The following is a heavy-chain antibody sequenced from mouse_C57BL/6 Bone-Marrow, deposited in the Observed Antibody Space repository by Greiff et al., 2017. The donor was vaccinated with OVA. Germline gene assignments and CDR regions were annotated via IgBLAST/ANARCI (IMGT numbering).Heavy chain of an antibody. CDR3: VSPGTDY. J-gene: IGHJ2*01. D-gene: IGHD4-1*01. CDR1: GFSFNTYA. CDR2: IRSKSNNYAT. Sequence: GGGLVQPKESLKLSCAASGFSFNTYAMNWVRQAPGKGLEWVARIRSKSNNYATYYADSVKDRFTISRDDSESMLYLQMNNLKTEDTAMYYCVSPGTDYWGQGTTLTVSS. V-gene: IGHV10-1*01.